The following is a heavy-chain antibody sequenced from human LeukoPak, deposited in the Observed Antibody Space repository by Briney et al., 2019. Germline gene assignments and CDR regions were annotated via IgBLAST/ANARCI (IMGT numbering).Heavy chain of an antibody. CDR1: GYTLTELS. D-gene: IGHD5-24*01. CDR3: ATGGRDGYNFDY. Sequence: ASVKVSCKVSGYTLTELSMHWVRQAPGKGLEWMGGFDPEDGETIYAQKFQGRVTMTEDTSTDTAYMELSSLRSEDTAVYYCATGGRDGYNFDYWGQGTLVTVSS. CDR2: FDPEDGET. J-gene: IGHJ4*02. V-gene: IGHV1-24*01.